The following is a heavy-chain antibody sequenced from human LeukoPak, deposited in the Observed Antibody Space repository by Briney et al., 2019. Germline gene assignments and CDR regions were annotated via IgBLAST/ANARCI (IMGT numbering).Heavy chain of an antibody. V-gene: IGHV3-74*03. J-gene: IGHJ6*02. CDR1: GFTLIDHW. CDR2: IESDASRT. D-gene: IGHD4-17*01. CDR3: VKGGHKLDIQTTHYYYGLDV. Sequence: GGSLRLSCVASGFTLIDHWLYCVRPGPGRGLAHVSRIESDASRTTYADSVKGGFTISRDDAKNTMYLQMNSLRGEDTAVYYCVKGGHKLDIQTTHYYYGLDVWGQGTTVAVSS.